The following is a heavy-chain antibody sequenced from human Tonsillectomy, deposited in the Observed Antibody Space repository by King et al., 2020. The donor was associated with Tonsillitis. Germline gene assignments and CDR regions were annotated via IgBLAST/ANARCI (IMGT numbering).Heavy chain of an antibody. D-gene: IGHD3-16*01. V-gene: IGHV3-74*01. CDR3: ARGGNYVWGSFT. CDR1: GFTFSSYW. Sequence: VQLVESGGGLVQPGGSLRLSCAASGFTFSSYWIHWVRQAPGKGLEWVSCVNSDESITTYADSVKGRFTISRDNAKNMLYLQMNSLRVEDTAVYYCARGGNYVWGSFTWGQGTLVTVSS. CDR2: VNSDESIT. J-gene: IGHJ5*02.